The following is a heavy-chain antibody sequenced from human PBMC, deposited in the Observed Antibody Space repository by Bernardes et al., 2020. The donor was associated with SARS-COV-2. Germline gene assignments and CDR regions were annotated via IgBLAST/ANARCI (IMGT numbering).Heavy chain of an antibody. D-gene: IGHD3-22*01. CDR1: GFSLSTSGMC. J-gene: IGHJ4*02. CDR2: IDWDDDK. CDR3: ARATYYYDSSGYTAAAAFDY. Sequence: SGPTLVKPTQTLTLTCTFSGFSLSTSGMCVSWIRQPPGKALEWLARIDWDDDKYYSTSLKTRLTISKDTSKNQVVLTMTNMDPVDTATYYCARATYYYDSSGYTAAAAFDYWGQGTLVTVSS. V-gene: IGHV2-70*11.